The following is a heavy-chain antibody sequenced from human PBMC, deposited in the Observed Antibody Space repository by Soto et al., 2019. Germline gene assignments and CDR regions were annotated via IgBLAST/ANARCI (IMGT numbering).Heavy chain of an antibody. CDR2: VDHSGRT. J-gene: IGHJ4*02. CDR3: AKKGYYPSGKINLFDS. Sequence: NLSETLSLTCAVSGYSINSDYYWGWIRQPPGKGLEWIGSVDHSGRTYYSPSLRSRLTIFIDTSKNQFSLRLTSVTAADTAMYFCAKKGYYPSGKINLFDSWGPGTLVTVSS. V-gene: IGHV4-38-2*01. CDR1: GYSINSDYY. D-gene: IGHD3-10*01.